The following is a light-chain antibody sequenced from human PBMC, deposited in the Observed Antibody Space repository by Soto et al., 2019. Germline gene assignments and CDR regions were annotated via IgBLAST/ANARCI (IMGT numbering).Light chain of an antibody. Sequence: EIVLTQSPGTLSFSPGERSTLSFMASQSVGSTYLAWYQQKPGQAPRLLIYDASQRATGIAARFSGSGSGTDFTLTISSLQSEDFAVYYCQQYNNWPLTFGGGTKVDIK. CDR2: DAS. J-gene: IGKJ4*01. V-gene: IGKV3D-15*01. CDR3: QQYNNWPLT. CDR1: QSVGSTY.